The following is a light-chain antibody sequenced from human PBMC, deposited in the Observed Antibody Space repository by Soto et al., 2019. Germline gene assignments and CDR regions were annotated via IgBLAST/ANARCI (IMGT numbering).Light chain of an antibody. CDR1: QDIRNY. CDR2: AAS. J-gene: IGKJ4*01. CDR3: QQYKSYPVT. Sequence: DIQMTQSPSSVSASVGDRVTITCRASQDIRNYLAWFQQKPGKAPKSLIYAASRLESGVPSKFSAGGSGIDFTLTINSLQPEDFATYFCQQYKSYPVTFGGGTKVDIK. V-gene: IGKV1-16*02.